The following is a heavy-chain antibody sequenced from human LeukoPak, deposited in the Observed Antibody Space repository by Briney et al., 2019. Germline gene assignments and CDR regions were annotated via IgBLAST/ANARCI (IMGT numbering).Heavy chain of an antibody. CDR1: GCTFSSYA. Sequence: GGSLRLSCAASGCTFSSYAMSWVRQAPGKGLEWVSAISGSGGSTYYADSVKGRFTISRDNSKNTLYLQMNSLRAEDTAVYYCAKARLIAVGGHPGLDYWGQGTLVTVSS. D-gene: IGHD6-19*01. CDR2: ISGSGGST. J-gene: IGHJ4*02. CDR3: AKARLIAVGGHPGLDY. V-gene: IGHV3-23*01.